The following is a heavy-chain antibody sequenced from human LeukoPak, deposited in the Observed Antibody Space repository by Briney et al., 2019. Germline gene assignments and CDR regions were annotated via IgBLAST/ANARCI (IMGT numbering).Heavy chain of an antibody. Sequence: GGSLRLSCAASGFTFSSYAMSWVRQAPGKGLEWVSAISGSGGSTYYADSVKGRFTISRDNSKNTLYLQMNSLRAKDTAVYYCAKDAGYYCSGGSCYRPWFDPWGQGTLVTVSS. CDR1: GFTFSSYA. CDR3: AKDAGYYCSGGSCYRPWFDP. CDR2: ISGSGGST. J-gene: IGHJ5*02. V-gene: IGHV3-23*01. D-gene: IGHD2-15*01.